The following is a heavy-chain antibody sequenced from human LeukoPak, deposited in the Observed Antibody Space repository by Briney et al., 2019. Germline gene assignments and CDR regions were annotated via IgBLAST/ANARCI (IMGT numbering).Heavy chain of an antibody. CDR1: GFTFSSYA. CDR3: AKGVTGVAGRHYFDY. J-gene: IGHJ4*02. V-gene: IGHV3-23*01. Sequence: GGSLRLSCAASGFTFSSYAMSWVRQAPGKGLEWVSAISGSGGSTYYADSVKGRFTISRDNSKNTLDVQMNSLRAEDTAVYYCAKGVTGVAGRHYFDYWGQGTLVTVSS. D-gene: IGHD6-19*01. CDR2: ISGSGGST.